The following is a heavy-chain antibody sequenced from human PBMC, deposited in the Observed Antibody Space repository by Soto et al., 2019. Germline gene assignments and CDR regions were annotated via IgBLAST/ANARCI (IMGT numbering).Heavy chain of an antibody. J-gene: IGHJ4*02. CDR3: AKDQSSTTAGRRGFDY. D-gene: IGHD4-4*01. Sequence: GSLRLSCAASGFTFNSFAMSWVRQAPGKGLEWVSGITGSGGSIYYADSVKGRFTISRDNSMNTLYLQMNSLRAEDTAVYYCAKDQSSTTAGRRGFDYWGQGALVTVSS. CDR1: GFTFNSFA. V-gene: IGHV3-23*01. CDR2: ITGSGGSI.